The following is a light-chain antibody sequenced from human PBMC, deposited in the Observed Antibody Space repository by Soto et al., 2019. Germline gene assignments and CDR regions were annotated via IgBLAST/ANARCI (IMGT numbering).Light chain of an antibody. J-gene: IGLJ2*01. Sequence: QSALTQPPSASGSPGQSVTISCTGTSSDVGGYNYVSWYQQHPGKAPKLMIYEVSKRPSGVPDRFSGSKSGNTASLTVSGLQAEDEADYCCSSYAGSNNWGVFGGGTKLTVL. CDR2: EVS. CDR3: SSYAGSNNWGV. V-gene: IGLV2-8*01. CDR1: SSDVGGYNY.